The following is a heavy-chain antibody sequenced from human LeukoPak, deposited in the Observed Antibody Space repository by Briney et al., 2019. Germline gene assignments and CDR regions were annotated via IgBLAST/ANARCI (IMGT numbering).Heavy chain of an antibody. CDR1: GFTFNSYS. J-gene: IGHJ4*02. CDR3: ARGGYYDSSGKHDY. D-gene: IGHD3-22*01. V-gene: IGHV3-48*01. CDR2: ISSSIITI. Sequence: GGSLRLSCAASGFTFNSYSMNWVRQAPGKGLEWVSYISSSIITIYYADSVKGRFTISRDNAKNSLYLQMNSLRAEDTAVYYCARGGYYDSSGKHDYWGQGTLVTVSS.